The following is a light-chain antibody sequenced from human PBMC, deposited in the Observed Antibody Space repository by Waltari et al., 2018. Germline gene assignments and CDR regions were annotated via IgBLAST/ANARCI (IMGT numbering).Light chain of an antibody. J-gene: IGLJ2*01. CDR3: SSQSSNDVVL. CDR2: DVS. Sequence: QSALTQPASVSGSPEQSVTIFCAGTSNYVGGYNSVSWYQEHPGQAPRVIIYDVSDRPSGVSDRFSGSKSGNTASLTISGLQAEDEADYYCSSQSSNDVVLFGGGTKLTVL. CDR1: SNYVGGYNS. V-gene: IGLV2-14*01.